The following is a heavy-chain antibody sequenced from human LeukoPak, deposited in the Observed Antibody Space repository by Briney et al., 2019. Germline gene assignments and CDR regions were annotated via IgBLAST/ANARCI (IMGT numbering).Heavy chain of an antibody. CDR3: ARDPKPYDYNPYFDY. CDR1: GFTFSSYG. CDR2: IWYDGSNK. J-gene: IGHJ4*02. D-gene: IGHD4-4*01. Sequence: GGSLRLSCAASGFTFSSYGMHWVRQAPGKGLEWVADIWYDGSNKYYADSVKGRFTISRDNSKNTLYLQMNSLRAEDTAVYYCARDPKPYDYNPYFDYWGQGTLVTVSS. V-gene: IGHV3-33*01.